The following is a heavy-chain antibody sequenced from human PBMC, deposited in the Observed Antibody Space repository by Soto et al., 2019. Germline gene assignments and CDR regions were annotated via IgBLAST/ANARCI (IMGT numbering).Heavy chain of an antibody. CDR2: IYYSGST. V-gene: IGHV4-59*08. CDR3: ARRLGYCSSTSCYEGYYGSGNYYYYMDV. J-gene: IGHJ6*03. CDR1: GGSISSYY. Sequence: SETLSLTCTVSGGSISSYYWSWIRQPPGKGLEWIGYIYYSGSTNYNPSLKSRVTISVDTSKNQFSLKLSSVTAADTAVYYCARRLGYCSSTSCYEGYYGSGNYYYYMDVWGKGTTVTVSS. D-gene: IGHD2-2*01.